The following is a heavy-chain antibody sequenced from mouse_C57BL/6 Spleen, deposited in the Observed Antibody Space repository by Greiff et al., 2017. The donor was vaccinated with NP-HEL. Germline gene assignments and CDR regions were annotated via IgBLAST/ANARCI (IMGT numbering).Heavy chain of an antibody. J-gene: IGHJ1*03. V-gene: IGHV1-55*01. D-gene: IGHD1-1*01. CDR3: ARGDYGSLYWYFDV. CDR1: GYTFTSYW. Sequence: QVQLQQPGAELVKPGASVKMSCKASGYTFTSYWITWVKQRPGQGLEWIGDIYPGSGSTNYNEKFKSKATLTVDTSSSTAYMQLSSLTSEDSAVYYCARGDYGSLYWYFDVWGTGTTVTVSS. CDR2: IYPGSGST.